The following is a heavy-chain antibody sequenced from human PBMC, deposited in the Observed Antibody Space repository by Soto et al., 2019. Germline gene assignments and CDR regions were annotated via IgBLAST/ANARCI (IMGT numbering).Heavy chain of an antibody. V-gene: IGHV3-48*03. D-gene: IGHD5-12*01. Sequence: EVQLVESGGGLVQPGGSLRLSGAASGFTFSSYEMNWVRQAPGKGLEWVSYISSSGSTIYYADSVKGRFTISRDNAKNSLYLQMNSPRAEDTAVYYCARDGREMATISYWGQGTLVTVSS. CDR2: ISSSGSTI. J-gene: IGHJ4*02. CDR3: ARDGREMATISY. CDR1: GFTFSSYE.